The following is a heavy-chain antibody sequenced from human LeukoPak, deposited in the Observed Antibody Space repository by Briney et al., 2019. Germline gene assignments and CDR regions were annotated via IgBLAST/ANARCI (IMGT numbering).Heavy chain of an antibody. Sequence: SETLSLTCTVSGGSINGFYWSWIRQPPGKGLEWIGYIYYSGSTTYNPSLKSRVTISPDTSKNQFSLKLNSVTAADTAVYYCARGQSLEGLEWSIASWFDPWGQGTPVTLSS. V-gene: IGHV4-59*12. CDR3: ARGQSLEGLEWSIASWFDP. CDR1: GGSINGFY. J-gene: IGHJ5*02. D-gene: IGHD3-3*01. CDR2: IYYSGST.